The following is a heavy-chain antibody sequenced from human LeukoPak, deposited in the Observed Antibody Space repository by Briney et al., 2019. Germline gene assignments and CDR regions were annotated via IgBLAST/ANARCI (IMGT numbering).Heavy chain of an antibody. CDR1: GYTFTSYG. CDR2: ISAYNGNT. D-gene: IGHD3-3*01. CDR3: VRDKGIFGVVPRGYYYYGMDV. J-gene: IGHJ6*02. V-gene: IGHV1-18*01. Sequence: ASVKVSCKASGYTFTSYGISWVRQAPGQGLEWMGWISAYNGNTNYAQKLQGRVTMTTDTSTSTAYMELRSLRSDDTAVYFCVRDKGIFGVVPRGYYYYGMDVWGQGTTVTVSS.